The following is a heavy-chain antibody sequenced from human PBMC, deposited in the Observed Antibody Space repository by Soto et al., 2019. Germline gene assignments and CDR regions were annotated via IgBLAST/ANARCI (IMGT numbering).Heavy chain of an antibody. CDR1: GFTFSSYA. V-gene: IGHV3-23*01. CDR3: AKDARCDYSNYGFDY. Sequence: GGSLRLSCAASGFTFSSYAMSWVRQAPGKGLEWVSAISGSGGSTYYASSVKGRFTISRDNSKNPLYLQMNSLRAEDADVYYCAKDARCDYSNYGFDYWGQGTLVTVSS. CDR2: ISGSGGST. D-gene: IGHD4-4*01. J-gene: IGHJ4*02.